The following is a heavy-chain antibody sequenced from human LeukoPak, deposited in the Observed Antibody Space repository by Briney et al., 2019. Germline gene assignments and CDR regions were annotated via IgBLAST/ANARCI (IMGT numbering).Heavy chain of an antibody. Sequence: SQTLSLTCTVSGGSISSGDYYWSWIRQPPGKGLEWIGYIYYSGSTYYNPSLKSRVTISVDTSKNQFSLKLSSVTAADTAVYYCARDWARGEHAFDTWGQGTMVTVSS. CDR2: IYYSGST. CDR3: ARDWARGEHAFDT. J-gene: IGHJ3*02. CDR1: GGSISSGDYY. D-gene: IGHD3-10*01. V-gene: IGHV4-30-4*01.